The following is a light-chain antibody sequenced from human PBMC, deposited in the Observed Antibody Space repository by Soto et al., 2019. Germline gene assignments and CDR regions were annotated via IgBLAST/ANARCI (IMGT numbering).Light chain of an antibody. V-gene: IGKV3-15*01. CDR3: QQYNVWPLT. CDR1: QSVSSN. CDR2: DAS. Sequence: EIVMTQSPATLSVSPGERATLSCRASQSVSSNLAWYQQKPGQTPKLLIYDASTRATGIPAMFSGSGSGTEFALTISSLQLEDFAVYYCQQYNVWPLTFGGGTKVEFK. J-gene: IGKJ4*01.